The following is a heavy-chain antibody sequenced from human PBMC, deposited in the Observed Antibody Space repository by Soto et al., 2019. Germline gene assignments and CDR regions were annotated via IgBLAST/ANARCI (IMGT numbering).Heavy chain of an antibody. CDR2: ISSSGSTI. CDR3: ASPILLDSSGYYGIDY. Sequence: PGGSLRFSCAASGFTFSSYEMNWVRQAPGKGLEWVSYISSSGSTIYYADSVKGRFTISRDNAKNSLYLQMNSLRAEDTAVYYCASPILLDSSGYYGIDYWGQGTLVTVSS. D-gene: IGHD3-22*01. CDR1: GFTFSSYE. V-gene: IGHV3-48*03. J-gene: IGHJ4*02.